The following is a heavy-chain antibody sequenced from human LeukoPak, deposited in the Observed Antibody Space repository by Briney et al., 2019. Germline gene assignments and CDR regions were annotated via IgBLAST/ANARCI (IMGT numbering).Heavy chain of an antibody. V-gene: IGHV3-23*01. D-gene: IGHD1-26*01. CDR1: GFTFSSYA. CDR3: ARVPIVGATLAFDI. Sequence: GGSLRLSCAASGFTFSSYAMSWVRQAPGKGLEWVSAISGSGGSTYYADSVKGRFTISRDNAKNSLYLQMNSLRAEDTAVYYCARVPIVGATLAFDIWGQGTMVTVSS. CDR2: ISGSGGST. J-gene: IGHJ3*02.